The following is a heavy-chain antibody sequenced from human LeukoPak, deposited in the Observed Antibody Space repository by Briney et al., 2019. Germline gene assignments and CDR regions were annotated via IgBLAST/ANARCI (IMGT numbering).Heavy chain of an antibody. CDR1: GLAFSAYK. D-gene: IGHD1-1*01. V-gene: IGHV3-74*01. CDR2: ISTDGYTT. Sequence: PGGSLRLSCAASGLAFSAYKMHWVRQAPRKGLVWVSRISTDGYTTDYADFVQGRFTASRDNTKNTWSLEMNSLRAEDTAVYYCTTGVATTDHDNYWGQGTLVTVSS. CDR3: TTGVATTDHDNY. J-gene: IGHJ4*02.